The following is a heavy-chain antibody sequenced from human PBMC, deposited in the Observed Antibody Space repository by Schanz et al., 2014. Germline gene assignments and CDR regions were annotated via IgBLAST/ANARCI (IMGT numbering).Heavy chain of an antibody. CDR3: ARARSWPDY. J-gene: IGHJ4*02. D-gene: IGHD6-13*01. CDR2: IYYSGST. V-gene: IGHV4-59*01. Sequence: QVQLQESGPGLVKPSETLSLTCSVSGRSISSYYWSWIRQPPGKGLEWIGHIYYSGSTNYNPSLKSRVTISADTSKNQLSLKLTSVTAADTAVYYCARARSWPDYWGPGTLVSVSS. CDR1: GRSISSYY.